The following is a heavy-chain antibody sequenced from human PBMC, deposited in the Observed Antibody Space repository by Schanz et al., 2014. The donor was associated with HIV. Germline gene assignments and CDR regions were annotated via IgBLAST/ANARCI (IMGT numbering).Heavy chain of an antibody. J-gene: IGHJ4*02. CDR3: AKDDYGGNRAVGIFDY. CDR2: IWYDGSKK. V-gene: IGHV3-33*06. D-gene: IGHD4-17*01. Sequence: QVQLVESGGGVVQPGRSLRLSCAASGITFSTSGMHWVRQAPGKGLEWVAVIWYDGSKKYYADSVKGRFTISRDNSKNTLYLQMNSLRAEDTAVYYCAKDDYGGNRAVGIFDYWGQGTLVTVSS. CDR1: GITFSTSG.